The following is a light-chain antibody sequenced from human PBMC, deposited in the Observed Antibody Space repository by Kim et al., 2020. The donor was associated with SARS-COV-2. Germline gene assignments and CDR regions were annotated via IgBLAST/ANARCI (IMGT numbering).Light chain of an antibody. J-gene: IGLJ1*01. CDR2: SNE. V-gene: IGLV1-44*01. Sequence: GHRVTLSCSGSSSNIGRNTVNRDQRLPGTSPKRLFCSNEQRPSGVPDRFSGSKSGTAASLAISGLWSEDEADYYCAAWDDDLNGFVFGAGAKVTVL. CDR1: SSNIGRNT. CDR3: AAWDDDLNGFV.